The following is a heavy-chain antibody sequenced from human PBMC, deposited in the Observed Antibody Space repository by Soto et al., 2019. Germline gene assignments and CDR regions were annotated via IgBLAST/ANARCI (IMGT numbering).Heavy chain of an antibody. CDR2: ISGSGGST. Sequence: RGSLRLSWAASGFTFSRYAMRWGRQAPGKGQEWVSAISGSGGSTYYADSVKGRFTISRDNSKNTLYLQMNSLRAEDTAVYYYEQDGGVLQYYECIAHLYAYRGQRALDPVSS. D-gene: IGHD3-16*01. V-gene: IGHV3-23*01. CDR1: GFTFSRYA. J-gene: IGHJ4*01. CDR3: EQDGGVLQYYECIAHLYAY.